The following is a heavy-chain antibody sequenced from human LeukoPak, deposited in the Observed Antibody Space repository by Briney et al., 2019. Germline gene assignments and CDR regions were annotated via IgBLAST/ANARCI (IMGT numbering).Heavy chain of an antibody. Sequence: PSQTLSLTCALSGRSISRSLYYWGWIRQPPGKGLEWIGSIYYSGSTYYSSSLKSRVTLLVDTSKNQFSLKLSSVTAAVTAMYYCARPVTSHLRFGPWGQGTLVTVSS. J-gene: IGHJ5*02. CDR1: GRSISRSLYY. V-gene: IGHV4-39*01. D-gene: IGHD4-17*01. CDR2: IYYSGST. CDR3: ARPVTSHLRFGP.